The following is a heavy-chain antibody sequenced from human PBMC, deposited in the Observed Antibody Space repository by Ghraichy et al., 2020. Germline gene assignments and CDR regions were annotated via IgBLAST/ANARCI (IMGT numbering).Heavy chain of an antibody. CDR1: GFTLSSQW. CDR3: ARRAGSLDN. J-gene: IGHJ4*02. D-gene: IGHD6-13*01. V-gene: IGHV3-74*01. CDR2: INSDGTTT. Sequence: GGSLRLSCAASGFTLSSQWMHWVRQAAGKGLEWVSHINSDGTTTDYADSVRGRFTISRDNAKNTLYLQMSSLRAEDTAVYYCARRAGSLDNWGQGTLVTVSS.